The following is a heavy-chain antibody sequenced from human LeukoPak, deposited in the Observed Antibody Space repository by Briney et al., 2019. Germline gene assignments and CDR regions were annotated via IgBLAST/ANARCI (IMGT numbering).Heavy chain of an antibody. D-gene: IGHD3-10*01. CDR1: GDSVSYGDYY. CDR3: AGVNLMVRGVMSHHWFDP. CDR2: IYYSGST. J-gene: IGHJ5*02. V-gene: IGHV4-61*10. Sequence: TASETLSLTCTVSGDSVSYGDYYWSWIRQPAGKGLEWIGYIYYSGSTNYNPSLKSRVTISVDTSKNQFSLKLSSVTAADTAVYYCAGVNLMVRGVMSHHWFDPWGQGTLVTVSS.